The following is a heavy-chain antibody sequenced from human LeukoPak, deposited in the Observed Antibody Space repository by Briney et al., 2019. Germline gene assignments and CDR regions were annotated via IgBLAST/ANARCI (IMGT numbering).Heavy chain of an antibody. J-gene: IGHJ2*01. CDR1: GGSLSSSSYY. CDR3: ARGGSSSSSSHWYFDL. D-gene: IGHD6-13*01. Sequence: SETLSLTCTVSGGSLSSSSYYWGWIRQPPGKGLEWIGSIYYSGSTYYNPSLKSRVTISVDTSKNQFSLKLSSVTAADTAVYYCARGGSSSSSSHWYFDLWGRGTLVTVSS. V-gene: IGHV4-39*07. CDR2: IYYSGST.